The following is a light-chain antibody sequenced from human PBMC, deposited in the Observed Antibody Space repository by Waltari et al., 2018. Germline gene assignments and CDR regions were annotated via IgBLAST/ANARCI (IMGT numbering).Light chain of an antibody. V-gene: IGKV3D-15*01. Sequence: EIVLTQSPVTLSVSPGERATLSCRANESVSSNLAWCQQKPGQAPRLLVYGASSRATGIPARFIGSGSGTEFTLTISSLQSEDFALYYCQQYNNWPLTFGGGTKVEIK. CDR1: ESVSSN. J-gene: IGKJ4*01. CDR2: GAS. CDR3: QQYNNWPLT.